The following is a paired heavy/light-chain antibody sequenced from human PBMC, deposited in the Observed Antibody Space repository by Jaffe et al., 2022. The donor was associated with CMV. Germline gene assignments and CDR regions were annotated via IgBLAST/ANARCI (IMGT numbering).Heavy chain of an antibody. CDR3: AKRGGFCSGNNCGSADY. CDR1: GFTFSSYA. Sequence: EVQLVESGGGLVQPGGSLRLSCAASGFTFSSYAMSWVRQAPGKGLEWVSAISGGGDTTNYADSVKGRFTISRDNSKKTLFLQMDSLRAEDTAVYYCAKRGGFCSGNNCGSADYWGQGTLVTVSS. CDR2: ISGGGDTT. J-gene: IGHJ4*02. V-gene: IGHV3-23*04. D-gene: IGHD2-15*01.
Light chain of an antibody. CDR3: QQYNNWLTWT. J-gene: IGKJ1*01. CDR2: GAS. V-gene: IGKV3-15*01. CDR1: QSVSSN. Sequence: EIVMTQSPATLSVSPGERAALSCRASQSVSSNLAWYQQKPGQAPRLLIYGASSRATGIPARFSGSGSGTEFTLTISSLQSEDFAIYYCQQYNNWLTWTFGQGTKVEIK.